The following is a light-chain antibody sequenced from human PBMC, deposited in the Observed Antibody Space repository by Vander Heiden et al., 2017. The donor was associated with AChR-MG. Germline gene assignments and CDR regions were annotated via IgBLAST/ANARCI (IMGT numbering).Light chain of an antibody. V-gene: IGKV3-20*01. J-gene: IGKJ2*01. CDR3: QQYGSSPPYT. Sequence: EVVLTQSPGTLSLSPGEGAALSCRASQTVSSSYLAWYQQKPGQAPRLLIFGASSRATGIPDRFSGSGYGTDFTLTISRREPEDFAVYYCQQYGSSPPYTFGQGTKLEIK. CDR1: QTVSSSY. CDR2: GAS.